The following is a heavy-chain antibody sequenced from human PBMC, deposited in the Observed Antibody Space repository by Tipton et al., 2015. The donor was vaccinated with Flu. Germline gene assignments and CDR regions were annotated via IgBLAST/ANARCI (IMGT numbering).Heavy chain of an antibody. Sequence: LRLSCSVSGDFVGRGSYYWTWIRQPPGKELEWIGHIYYSGSTRSNPSLQSRVTISVDTSNNQFPLMLSSVTAADTALYYCARSRCGSYFSRNGMDVWGRGTSVSGSS. CDR1: GDFVGRGSYY. J-gene: IGHJ6*02. CDR3: ARSRCGSYFSRNGMDV. D-gene: IGHD1-26*01. CDR2: IYYSGST. V-gene: IGHV4-61*01.